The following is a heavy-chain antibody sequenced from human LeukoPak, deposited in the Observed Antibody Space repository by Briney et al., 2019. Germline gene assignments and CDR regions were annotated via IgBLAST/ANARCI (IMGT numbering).Heavy chain of an antibody. V-gene: IGHV3-21*01. J-gene: IGHJ4*02. D-gene: IGHD6-13*01. Sequence: GGSLRLSCAASGFTFSNYIINWVRQAPGKGLEWVSSISSGSTYIYYADSVKGRFTISRDNAKNSLYLQMNSLRAEDTAVYYCARDIIAAAGIVDYWGQGALVTVSS. CDR2: ISSGSTYI. CDR1: GFTFSNYI. CDR3: ARDIIAAAGIVDY.